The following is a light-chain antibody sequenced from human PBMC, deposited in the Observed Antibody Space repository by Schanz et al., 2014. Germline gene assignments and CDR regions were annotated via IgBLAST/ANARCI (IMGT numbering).Light chain of an antibody. V-gene: IGKV1-6*01. CDR2: ATS. CDR1: QTISTY. J-gene: IGKJ1*01. Sequence: IQMTQSPSSLSASIGDRVTITCRAGQTISTYLNWYQQKPGKAPKLLIYATSSLQSGVPSRFSGSGSGTDFTLTISSLQPEDVATYYCLQDYNYPWTFGQGTKVEIK. CDR3: LQDYNYPWT.